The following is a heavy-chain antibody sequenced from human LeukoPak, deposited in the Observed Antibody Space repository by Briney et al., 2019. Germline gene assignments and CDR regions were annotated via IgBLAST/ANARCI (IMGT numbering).Heavy chain of an antibody. CDR1: GGSFSDYY. CDR3: TRQNFVVVTAIRIFDY. CDR2: IHHSGRT. J-gene: IGHJ4*02. D-gene: IGHD2-21*02. Sequence: SETLSLTCAVYGGSFSDYYWTWIRQPPGKGLEWIAEIHHSGRTNYNPSPKSRVTISVDSSKNQSSLKLTSVTAADTAVYYCTRQNFVVVTAIRIFDYWGQGTLVTVSS. V-gene: IGHV4-34*01.